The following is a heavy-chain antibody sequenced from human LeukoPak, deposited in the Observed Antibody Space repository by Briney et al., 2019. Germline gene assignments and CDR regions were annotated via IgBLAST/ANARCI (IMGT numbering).Heavy chain of an antibody. D-gene: IGHD6-19*01. CDR3: ARNVAVAAGDYFDY. J-gene: IGHJ4*02. Sequence: SSETLSLTCAVSGCSISSYYWSWIRQPPGKGLEWIGYIYYSGSTNYNPSLKSRVTISVDTCKNQFSLKLSSVTAADTAVYYCARNVAVAAGDYFDYWGQGTLVTVSS. CDR1: GCSISSYY. CDR2: IYYSGST. V-gene: IGHV4-59*01.